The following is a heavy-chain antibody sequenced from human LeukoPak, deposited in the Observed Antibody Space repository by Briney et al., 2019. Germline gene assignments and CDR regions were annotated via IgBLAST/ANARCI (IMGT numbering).Heavy chain of an antibody. J-gene: IGHJ1*01. CDR2: ISYDGSNK. V-gene: IGHV3-30*18. CDR3: AKDLRREYFQH. CDR1: GFTFSSYG. Sequence: GGSLRLSCAASGFTFSSYGMHWVRQAPGKGLEWVAVISYDGSNKYYADSVKGRFTISRDNSKNTLYLQMNSLRAEDTAVYYCAKDLRREYFQHWGQGTLVTVSS. D-gene: IGHD3-10*01.